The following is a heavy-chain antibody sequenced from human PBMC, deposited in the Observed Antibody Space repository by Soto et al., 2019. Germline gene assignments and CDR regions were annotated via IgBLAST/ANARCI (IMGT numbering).Heavy chain of an antibody. V-gene: IGHV1-69*13. D-gene: IGHD2-2*01. CDR1: GGTFSSYA. J-gene: IGHJ6*02. CDR3: ARGYIDRAGYCRSTRCYEYYYYGMAV. Sequence: ASVKVSCKASGGTFSSYAISWVRQAPGQGLEWMGGIIPIFGTANYAQKFQGRVTITADESTSTAYMELSSLRSEDTAVYYCARGYIDRAGYCRSTRCYEYYYYGMAVLGQGTTFTVAS. CDR2: IIPIFGTA.